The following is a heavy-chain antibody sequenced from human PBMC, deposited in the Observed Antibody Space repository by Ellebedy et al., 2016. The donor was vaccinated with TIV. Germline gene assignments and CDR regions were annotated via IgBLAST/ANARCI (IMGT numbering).Heavy chain of an antibody. CDR1: GFTFSGSA. D-gene: IGHD2-21*01. J-gene: IGHJ6*02. CDR3: SRLGIVDAHPYYGLDV. V-gene: IGHV3-73*01. Sequence: GGSLRLSCAASGFTFSGSAMYWVRQASGKGLEWVGRIRSKGNNYATAYAASVRGRFTISRDDSKSTTYLQMSSLKTEDTAVYCCSRLGIVDAHPYYGLDVWGQGTTVTVSS. CDR2: IRSKGNNYAT.